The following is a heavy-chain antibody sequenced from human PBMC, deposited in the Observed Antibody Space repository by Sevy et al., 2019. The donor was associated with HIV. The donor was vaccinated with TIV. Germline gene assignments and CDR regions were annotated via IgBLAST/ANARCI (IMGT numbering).Heavy chain of an antibody. D-gene: IGHD6-19*01. CDR3: ARLGIAVAGYFDY. J-gene: IGHJ4*02. Sequence: SETLSLTCAVSGYSISSGFYWGWIRQPPGKGLEWIVLMYHSGSTYYNSSLQSRVTISVDTSKNQFSLELTSVTAADTAVYHCARLGIAVAGYFDYWGQGTLVTVSS. V-gene: IGHV4-38-2*01. CDR2: MYHSGST. CDR1: GYSISSGFY.